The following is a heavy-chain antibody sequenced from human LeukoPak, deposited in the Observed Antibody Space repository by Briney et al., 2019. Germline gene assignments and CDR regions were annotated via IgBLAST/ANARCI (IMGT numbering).Heavy chain of an antibody. CDR2: IDSDGRIT. Sequence: GGSLRLSCAASGFTFSTYWMHWVRQVPGKGLVWVSRIDSDGRITTYADSVKGRFTISRDNAKNTLYLQMNTLRDEDTAVYYCARDYNWNPRDYWGQGTLVTVSS. CDR1: GFTFSTYW. V-gene: IGHV3-74*01. CDR3: ARDYNWNPRDY. J-gene: IGHJ4*02. D-gene: IGHD1-1*01.